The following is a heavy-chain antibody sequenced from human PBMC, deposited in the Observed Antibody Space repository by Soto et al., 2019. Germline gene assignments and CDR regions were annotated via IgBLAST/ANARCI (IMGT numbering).Heavy chain of an antibody. J-gene: IGHJ4*02. CDR3: ASITMVRGPSYY. CDR1: GFTFSTYW. Sequence: EVRLVESGGGLVQPGGSLRLSCAASGFTFSTYWMHWVRQAPGKGLLWVSRINGDGTTTQYADSVKGRFTISRDNAKNTLYLQMNTLRGDDTAMYYCASITMVRGPSYYWGQGTLVTVSS. V-gene: IGHV3-74*02. CDR2: INGDGTTT. D-gene: IGHD3-10*01.